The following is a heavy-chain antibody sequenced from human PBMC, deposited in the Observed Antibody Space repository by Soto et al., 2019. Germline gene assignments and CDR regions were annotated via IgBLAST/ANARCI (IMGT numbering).Heavy chain of an antibody. Sequence: QVQLVQSGAEVKKHGASVKVSCKASVYTFTSYGISWVRQAPGQGLEWIGWIRAYNGNTNYAQKLKGRVTMTTATSTITGYMELRSLRSDDTAVYYCARDLPTMDVWGQGTTVTVSS. CDR3: ARDLPTMDV. CDR2: IRAYNGNT. J-gene: IGHJ6*02. V-gene: IGHV1-18*01. CDR1: VYTFTSYG.